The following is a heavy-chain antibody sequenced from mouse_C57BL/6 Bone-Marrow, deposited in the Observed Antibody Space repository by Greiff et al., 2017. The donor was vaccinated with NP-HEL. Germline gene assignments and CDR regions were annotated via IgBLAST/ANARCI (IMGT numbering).Heavy chain of an antibody. J-gene: IGHJ2*01. CDR3: ARHDGYGY. D-gene: IGHD2-3*01. V-gene: IGHV5-6*01. CDR1: GFTFSSYG. CDR2: ISSGGSYT. Sequence: EVQLQESGGDLVKPGGSLKLSCAASGFTFSSYGMSWVRQTPDKRLEWVATISSGGSYTYYPDSVKGRFTISRDNAKNTLYLQMSSLKSEDTAMYYCARHDGYGYWGQGTTLTVSS.